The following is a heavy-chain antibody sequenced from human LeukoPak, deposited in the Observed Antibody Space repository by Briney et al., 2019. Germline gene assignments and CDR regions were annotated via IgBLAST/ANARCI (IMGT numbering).Heavy chain of an antibody. CDR3: ARADYDILTGYSDDAFDI. V-gene: IGHV1-18*04. CDR2: ISAYNGNT. Sequence: ASVKVSCKASGYTFTSYGTSWVRQAPGQGLEWMGWISAYNGNTNYAQKLQGRVTMTTDTSTSTAYMELRSLRSDDTAVYYCARADYDILTGYSDDAFDIWGQGTMVTVSS. CDR1: GYTFTSYG. J-gene: IGHJ3*02. D-gene: IGHD3-9*01.